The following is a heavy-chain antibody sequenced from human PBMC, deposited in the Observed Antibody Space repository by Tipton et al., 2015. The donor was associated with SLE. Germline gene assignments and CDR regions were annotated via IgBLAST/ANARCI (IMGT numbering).Heavy chain of an antibody. J-gene: IGHJ6*02. CDR1: GGSISSNY. V-gene: IGHV4-59*08. Sequence: TLSLTCSVSGGSISSNYWIWIRQPPGKGLEWIGYISYGGGTNYNPSLKSRVTMSVDTAKNQFSLKLTPVTAADTAVYYCARGMLTWRGAIVGVDVWGQGTTVNVSS. CDR2: ISYGGGT. D-gene: IGHD2-8*01. CDR3: ARGMLTWRGAIVGVDV.